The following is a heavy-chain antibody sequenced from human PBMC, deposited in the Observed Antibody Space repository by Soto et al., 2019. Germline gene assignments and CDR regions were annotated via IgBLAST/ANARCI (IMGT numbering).Heavy chain of an antibody. CDR1: GGTISNYY. CDR2: IYYSGSA. J-gene: IGHJ4*02. Sequence: SETLSLTCTVSGGTISNYYWSWIRQPPGKGLEWIGYIYYSGSANYNPSLKSRVTISVDTSKNQFSLKLSSVTAADTAVYYCARAGAATLSDFWGQGPLVTVSS. CDR3: ARAGAATLSDF. D-gene: IGHD2-15*01. V-gene: IGHV4-59*01.